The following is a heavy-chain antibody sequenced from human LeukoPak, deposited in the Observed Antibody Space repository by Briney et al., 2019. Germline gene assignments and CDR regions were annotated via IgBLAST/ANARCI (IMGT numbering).Heavy chain of an antibody. CDR2: INHSGST. J-gene: IGHJ3*02. CDR3: ARHASIPDAFDI. D-gene: IGHD2-2*01. V-gene: IGHV4-34*01. CDR1: GGSFSGYY. Sequence: SETLSLTCAVYGGSFSGYYWSWIRQPPGEGLEWIGEINHSGSTNYNPSLKSRVTISVDTSKNQFSLKLSSVTAADTAVYYCARHASIPDAFDIWGQGTMVTVSS.